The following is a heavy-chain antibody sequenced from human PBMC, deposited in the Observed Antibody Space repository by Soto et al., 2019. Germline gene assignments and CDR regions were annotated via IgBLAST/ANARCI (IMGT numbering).Heavy chain of an antibody. J-gene: IGHJ4*02. D-gene: IGHD6-25*01. V-gene: IGHV3-23*01. Sequence: GGSLRLSCAASGFTFSSYDMHWVRQAPGKGLEWVSAISGSGGSTYYADSVKGRFTISRDNSKNTLYLQMNSLRAEDTAVYYCAKDFATGFFAYWGQGTLVTVSS. CDR2: ISGSGGST. CDR1: GFTFSSYD. CDR3: AKDFATGFFAY.